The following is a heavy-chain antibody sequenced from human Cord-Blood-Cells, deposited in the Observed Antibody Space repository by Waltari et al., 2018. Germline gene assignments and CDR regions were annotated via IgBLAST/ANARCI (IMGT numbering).Heavy chain of an antibody. D-gene: IGHD6-6*01. CDR2: IKQDGSEK. CDR1: GFTFISYW. CDR3: SRDRSIAARYYYYYGMDV. V-gene: IGHV3-7*01. Sequence: EVQLVESGGGLVQPGGSLRLSCAASGFTFISYWMSWVRQAQGKGLEWVANIKQDGSEKYYVDSVKVRFTITRDNAKNSLYLQINILGAEDTAVYYCSRDRSIAARYYYYYGMDVWGQGTTVTVSS. J-gene: IGHJ6*02.